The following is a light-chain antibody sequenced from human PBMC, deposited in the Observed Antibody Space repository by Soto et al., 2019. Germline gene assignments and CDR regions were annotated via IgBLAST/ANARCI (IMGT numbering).Light chain of an antibody. CDR1: QSISNW. V-gene: IGKV1-5*03. Sequence: DIQMTQSPSTLSASVGDRVTITCRASQSISNWLAWYQQKPGRAPKLLIYQASSLESGVPSRFSGSGSGTEFTLTISRLQPDDFAAYYCQQYNSYSFTFGQGTKLEIK. CDR3: QQYNSYSFT. CDR2: QAS. J-gene: IGKJ2*01.